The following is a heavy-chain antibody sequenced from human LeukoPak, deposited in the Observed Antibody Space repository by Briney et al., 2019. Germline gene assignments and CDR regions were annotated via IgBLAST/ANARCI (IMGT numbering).Heavy chain of an antibody. CDR3: ARLGLEVGGPNWFDP. CDR2: IKRDGSQK. D-gene: IGHD1-1*01. CDR1: GFTLSSYW. J-gene: IGHJ5*02. Sequence: GGSLRLSCAASGFTLSSYWMSWVRQAPGKGLEWVAHIKRDGSQKYYLDSVKGRFTISRDNAKNSLYLQMNSLRVEDTAVYYCARLGLEVGGPNWFDPRGQGTLVTVSS. V-gene: IGHV3-7*01.